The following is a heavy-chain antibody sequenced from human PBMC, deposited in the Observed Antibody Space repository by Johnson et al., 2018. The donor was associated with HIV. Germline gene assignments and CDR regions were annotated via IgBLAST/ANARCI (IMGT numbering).Heavy chain of an antibody. CDR1: GFTFSSYG. CDR2: IWYDGSNR. J-gene: IGHJ3*02. D-gene: IGHD7-27*01. V-gene: IGHV3-33*01. Sequence: QVQLVESGGGVVQPGRSLRLSCAASGFTFSSYGMHWVRQAPGRGLEWVALIWYDGSNRKYADSVKGRFTISRDNSKNTLYLQMNSLRAEDTAVYYCASRTGWDAFDIWGQGTMVTVSS. CDR3: ASRTGWDAFDI.